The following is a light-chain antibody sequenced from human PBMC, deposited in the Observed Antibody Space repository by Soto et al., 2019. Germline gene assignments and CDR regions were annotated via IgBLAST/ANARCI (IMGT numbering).Light chain of an antibody. CDR2: EVS. J-gene: IGLJ1*01. V-gene: IGLV2-14*01. Sequence: QSVLTQPASVSRSPGQSITISCTGTSSDVGGYNYVSWYQQHPGKAPKLMIYEVSNRPSGVSNRFSGSKSGNTASLTISGLQAEGEADYYCSSYTSSSTPFVFGTGTKVTVL. CDR3: SSYTSSSTPFV. CDR1: SSDVGGYNY.